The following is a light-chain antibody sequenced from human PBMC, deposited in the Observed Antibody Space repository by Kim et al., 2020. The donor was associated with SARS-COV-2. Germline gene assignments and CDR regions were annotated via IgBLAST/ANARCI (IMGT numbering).Light chain of an antibody. Sequence: EIVLTQSPGTLSVSAGDRATLSCRASQSLSSSYLGCYQQKRSQAPRLLIYGASSSATGTSGTFSGSGSATDFTLTISSLQPDDVAAYYCQQYGNSPMLTFGGGTKVDIK. CDR1: QSLSSSY. CDR3: QQYGNSPMLT. CDR2: GAS. V-gene: IGKV3-20*01. J-gene: IGKJ4*01.